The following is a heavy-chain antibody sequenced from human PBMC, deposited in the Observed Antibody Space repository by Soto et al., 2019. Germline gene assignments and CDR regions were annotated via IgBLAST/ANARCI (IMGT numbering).Heavy chain of an antibody. D-gene: IGHD6-13*01. Sequence: QVQLVESGGGVVQPGRSLRLSCAASGFNFNNYGMHWVRQAPGKGLEWVAVIWNDGNGYYYANSVKGRFTIYRDNSKNTLYLQMSSRRAEDTAVYYCARRQISPPTRGAASARGGMDVWGQGTTVTVSS. CDR1: GFNFNNYG. CDR2: IWNDGNGY. J-gene: IGHJ6*02. V-gene: IGHV3-33*01. CDR3: ARRQISPPTRGAASARGGMDV.